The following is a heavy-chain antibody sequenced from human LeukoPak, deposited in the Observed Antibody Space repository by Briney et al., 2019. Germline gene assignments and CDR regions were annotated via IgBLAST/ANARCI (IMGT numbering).Heavy chain of an antibody. J-gene: IGHJ4*02. CDR1: GFTFIAHW. D-gene: IGHD1-14*01. CDR2: INQGGSDK. Sequence: GGSLRLPLAASGFTFIAHWMSWVPQAPGKGLEWVANINQGGSDKYNVESVKGRFTLSRDNANNLLYLQMNSLRGEDTAVYYCTRDRSRAEDDWGQGTLVTVSS. V-gene: IGHV3-7*01. CDR3: TRDRSRAEDD.